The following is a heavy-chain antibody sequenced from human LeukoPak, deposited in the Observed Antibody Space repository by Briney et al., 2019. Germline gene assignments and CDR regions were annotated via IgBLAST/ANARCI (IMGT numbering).Heavy chain of an antibody. CDR3: ARGRYYGSGSYYPYWYFDL. J-gene: IGHJ2*01. D-gene: IGHD3-10*01. CDR1: GFTFSSYA. CDR2: ISYDGSNK. V-gene: IGHV3-30-3*01. Sequence: SGGSLRLSCAASGFTFSSYAMHWVRQAPGKGLEWVAVISYDGSNKYYADSVKGRFTISRDNSKNTLYLQMNSLRAEDTAVYYCARGRYYGSGSYYPYWYFDLWGRGTLVTVSS.